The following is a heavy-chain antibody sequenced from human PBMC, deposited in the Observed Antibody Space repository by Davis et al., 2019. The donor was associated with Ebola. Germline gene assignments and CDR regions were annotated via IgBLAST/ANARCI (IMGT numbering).Heavy chain of an antibody. Sequence: PGGSLRLSCAASGFTFSSYTMNWVRQAPGKGLEWVSTISDGSRNTHYADSVKGRFIISRDDSKSTVFLQMNALRAEDTALYYCTTRLVNHFDYWGQGTLVTVSS. CDR3: TTRLVNHFDY. D-gene: IGHD6-19*01. CDR2: ISDGSRNT. V-gene: IGHV3-23*01. J-gene: IGHJ4*02. CDR1: GFTFSSYT.